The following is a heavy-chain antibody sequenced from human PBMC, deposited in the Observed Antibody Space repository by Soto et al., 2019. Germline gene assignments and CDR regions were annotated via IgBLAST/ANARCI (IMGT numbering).Heavy chain of an antibody. V-gene: IGHV3-11*01. CDR1: GFTFSDYY. CDR2: ISSSGSTI. J-gene: IGHJ4*02. CDR3: ASSYDFWSGTPRL. Sequence: PVGSLRLSCAASGFTFSDYYMSWIRQAPGKGLEWVSYISSSGSTIYYADSVKGRFTISRDNAKNSLYLQMDSLRAEDTAVYYCASSYDFWSGTPRLWGQGTLVTVSS. D-gene: IGHD3-3*01.